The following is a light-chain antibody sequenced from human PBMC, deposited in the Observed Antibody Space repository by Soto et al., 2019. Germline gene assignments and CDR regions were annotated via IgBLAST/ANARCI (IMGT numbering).Light chain of an antibody. Sequence: EIVMTQSPATLSVSPGERATLSCRASQSVSSNLAWYQQKPGQAPRLLIFGASTRATGIPARFSGSGSGTEFTLTISSLQSEDFAVYYCQQYNEWPPLTLGGGTKVDIK. CDR2: GAS. J-gene: IGKJ4*01. CDR1: QSVSSN. V-gene: IGKV3-15*01. CDR3: QQYNEWPPLT.